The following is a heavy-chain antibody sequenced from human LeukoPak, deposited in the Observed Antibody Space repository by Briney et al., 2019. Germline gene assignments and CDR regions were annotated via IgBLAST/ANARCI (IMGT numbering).Heavy chain of an antibody. V-gene: IGHV3-23*01. CDR2: ISGNSIST. CDR1: GFTFSNYW. Sequence: GSLRLSCEGSGFTFSNYWMSWVRQAPGKGLEWVSVISGNSISTYYADSVKGRFTISRDNSKNTLYLQMNSLRAEDTAVYYCAKESPHYDYWGQGTLVTVSS. J-gene: IGHJ4*02. CDR3: AKESPHYDY.